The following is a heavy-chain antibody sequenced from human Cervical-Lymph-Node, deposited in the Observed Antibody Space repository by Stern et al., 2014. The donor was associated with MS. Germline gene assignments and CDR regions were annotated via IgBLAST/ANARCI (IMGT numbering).Heavy chain of an antibody. D-gene: IGHD3-3*01. J-gene: IGHJ4*02. CDR2: VHYRGTP. V-gene: IGHV4-59*08. CDR3: AGSGTYYPDY. CDR1: GGSISSYY. Sequence: VQLLESGPGLVKPSETLSLTCSVSGGSISSYYWNWIRQPPGKGLEWIANVHYRGTPHYNPSLKSRVNILLDTSMNTYCLKLTSVTAADTAVYYCAGSGTYYPDYWGQGILVTVSS.